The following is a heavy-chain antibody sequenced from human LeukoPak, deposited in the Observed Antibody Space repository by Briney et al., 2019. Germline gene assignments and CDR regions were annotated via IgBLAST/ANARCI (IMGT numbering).Heavy chain of an antibody. Sequence: SETLSLTCAVYGGSFSGYYWSWIRQPPGKGLEWIGEINHSGSTNYNPSLKSRVTISVDTSKNQFSLKLSSVTAADTAVYYCARGRYFDWLLNYYYYGMDVWGQGTTVTVSS. J-gene: IGHJ6*02. CDR1: GGSFSGYY. CDR2: INHSGST. CDR3: ARGRYFDWLLNYYYYGMDV. V-gene: IGHV4-34*01. D-gene: IGHD3-9*01.